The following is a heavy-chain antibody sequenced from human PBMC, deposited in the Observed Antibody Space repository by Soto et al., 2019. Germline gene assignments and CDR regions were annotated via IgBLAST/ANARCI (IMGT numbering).Heavy chain of an antibody. V-gene: IGHV4-59*02. CDR1: GSSVSRYY. CDR2: ISYSGST. J-gene: IGHJ4*02. Sequence: SETLSLTCTVSGSSVSRYYWGWIRQPPGKGLEWIGYISYSGSTNYNPSLKSRVTISVDTSKNQFSLKLSSVTAADTAVYYCARVAYYYDSSGSALTTDYFDYWGQGTLVTVS. D-gene: IGHD3-22*01. CDR3: ARVAYYYDSSGSALTTDYFDY.